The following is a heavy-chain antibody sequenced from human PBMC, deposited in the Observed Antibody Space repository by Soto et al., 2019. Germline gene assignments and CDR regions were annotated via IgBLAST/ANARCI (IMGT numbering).Heavy chain of an antibody. V-gene: IGHV4-59*01. J-gene: IGHJ4*02. Sequence: QVQLQESGPGLLKPSETLSLTCTVSGGSISSYFYIWVRQPPGKGLEWIGSVYYTGTTDYNPSLKSRVTISVDTSKTQFSLNLRSVTAADTAVYYCARDLAAVPRAFDYWGRATLVTVSS. CDR3: ARDLAAVPRAFDY. CDR2: VYYTGTT. CDR1: GGSISSYF. D-gene: IGHD6-13*01.